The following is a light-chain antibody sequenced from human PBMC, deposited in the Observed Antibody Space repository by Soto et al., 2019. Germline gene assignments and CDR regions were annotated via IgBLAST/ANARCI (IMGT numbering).Light chain of an antibody. CDR3: QQYKTWPLT. Sequence: ILLTQSPATLSLSPGERATLSCRAGQSVGTNLAWYQQKPGQAPRLLMYGASTRATDIQGRFSGSGSATDFTLAISSLQPEDFAVYYCQQYKTWPLTFGGGTKVEIK. CDR1: QSVGTN. V-gene: IGKV3-15*01. J-gene: IGKJ4*01. CDR2: GAS.